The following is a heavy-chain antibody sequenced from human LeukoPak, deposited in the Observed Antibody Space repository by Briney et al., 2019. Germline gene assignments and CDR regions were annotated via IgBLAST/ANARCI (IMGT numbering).Heavy chain of an antibody. CDR1: GYSFTGYY. Sequence: ASVKVSCKASGYSFTGYYIHWVRQAPGQGLAWMGWINPKSGGTNYAQKFQGRVTMTRDTSISAAYVELSRLRSDDTAVFYCASRSTSSSAYYWGQGTLVTVSS. V-gene: IGHV1-2*02. CDR3: ASRSTSSSAYY. J-gene: IGHJ4*02. D-gene: IGHD6-13*01. CDR2: INPKSGGT.